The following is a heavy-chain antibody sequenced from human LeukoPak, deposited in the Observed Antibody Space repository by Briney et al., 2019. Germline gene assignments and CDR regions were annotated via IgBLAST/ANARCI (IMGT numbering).Heavy chain of an antibody. Sequence: SQTLSLTCTVSGGSISSGSYYWSWIRQPAGKGLEWIGRIYTSGSTNYNPSLKSRVTISVDTSKNQFSLKLSSVTAADTAVHYCARDVTPPGIAVAGSVGFDYWGQGTLVTVSS. CDR3: ARDVTPPGIAVAGSVGFDY. V-gene: IGHV4-61*02. CDR1: GGSISSGSYY. CDR2: IYTSGST. D-gene: IGHD6-19*01. J-gene: IGHJ4*02.